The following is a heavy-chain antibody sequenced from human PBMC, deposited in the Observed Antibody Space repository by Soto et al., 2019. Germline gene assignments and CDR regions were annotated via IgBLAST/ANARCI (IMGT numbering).Heavy chain of an antibody. V-gene: IGHV1-69*13. Sequence: ASVKVSCKASGGTFSSYAISWVRQAPGQGLEWMGGIIPIFGTANYAQKFQGRVTITADESTSTAYMELSSLRSEDTAVYYCAREGYSGLNWFDPWGQGTLVTVSS. J-gene: IGHJ5*02. D-gene: IGHD1-26*01. CDR1: GGTFSSYA. CDR2: IIPIFGTA. CDR3: AREGYSGLNWFDP.